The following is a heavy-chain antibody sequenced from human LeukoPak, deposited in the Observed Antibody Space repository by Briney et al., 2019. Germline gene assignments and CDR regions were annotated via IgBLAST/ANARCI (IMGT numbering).Heavy chain of an antibody. CDR3: ARSRGLFSSWYADY. Sequence: ASVKVSCKASGYTFTDYYMHWVRQAPGQGLEWMGWINPNSGVTNYAQKFQGRVTMTRDTSISTAYMELSRLRSDDTAVYSCARSRGLFSSWYADYWGQGTLVTVSS. J-gene: IGHJ4*02. CDR2: INPNSGVT. V-gene: IGHV1-2*02. CDR1: GYTFTDYY. D-gene: IGHD6-13*01.